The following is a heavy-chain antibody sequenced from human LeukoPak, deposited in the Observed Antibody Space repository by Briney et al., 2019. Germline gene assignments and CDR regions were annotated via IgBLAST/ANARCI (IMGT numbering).Heavy chain of an antibody. CDR3: ARATPSGAFDI. D-gene: IGHD4-11*01. CDR2: INPNSDGT. Sequence: ASVKVSCKASGYTFTGYYMHWVRQAPGQGLEWMGWINPNSDGTNYAQKFQGRVTMTRDTSISTAYMELSRLRSDDTAVYYCARATPSGAFDIWGQGTMVTVSS. V-gene: IGHV1-2*02. J-gene: IGHJ3*02. CDR1: GYTFTGYY.